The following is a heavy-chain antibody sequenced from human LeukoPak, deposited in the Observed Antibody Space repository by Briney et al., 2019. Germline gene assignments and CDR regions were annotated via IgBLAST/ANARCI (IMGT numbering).Heavy chain of an antibody. V-gene: IGHV3-11*01. Sequence: GRSLRLSCAASGFAFSDYYMSWIRQAPGKGLEWVSYISSSGSTIYYADSVKGRFTISRDNAKNSLYLQMNSLRAEDTAVYYCARAVAAAGIDGDYWGQGTLVTVSS. CDR2: ISSSGSTI. J-gene: IGHJ4*02. CDR3: ARAVAAAGIDGDY. D-gene: IGHD6-13*01. CDR1: GFAFSDYY.